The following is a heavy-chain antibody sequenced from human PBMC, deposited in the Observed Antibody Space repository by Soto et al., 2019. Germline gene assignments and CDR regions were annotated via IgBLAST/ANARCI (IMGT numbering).Heavy chain of an antibody. CDR1: NLYVRVYF. Sequence: QVQPQLWGPGLLKPSETLSLNCGVFNLYVRVYFWTWIRQPPGMGLEWLGEITRSGNTNYNPALISHRTIPLDTSTNQFALRLTVVTATDNAVNYGATGDDLDYCGQGVLVTVSS. D-gene: IGHD3-3*01. J-gene: IGHJ4*02. CDR3: ATGDDLDY. CDR2: ITRSGNT. V-gene: IGHV4-34*02.